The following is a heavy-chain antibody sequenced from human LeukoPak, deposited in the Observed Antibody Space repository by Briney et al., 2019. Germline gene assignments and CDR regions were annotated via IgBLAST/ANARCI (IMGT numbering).Heavy chain of an antibody. V-gene: IGHV1-2*02. CDR1: GYTFAGYY. D-gene: IGHD3-22*01. CDR2: INPNSGGT. Sequence: PGRSLRLSCAASGYTFAGYYMHWVRQAPGQGLEWMGWINPNSGGTNYAQKFQGRVTMTRDTSISTAYMELSRLRSDDTAVYYCARDHNYYDSSGYYLLWGQGTLVTVSS. CDR3: ARDHNYYDSSGYYLL. J-gene: IGHJ4*02.